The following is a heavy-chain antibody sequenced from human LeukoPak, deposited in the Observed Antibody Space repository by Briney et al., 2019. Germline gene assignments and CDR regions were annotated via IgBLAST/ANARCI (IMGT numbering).Heavy chain of an antibody. CDR1: GGSFSGYY. Sequence: SETLSLTCAVYGGSFSGYYWSWIRQPPGKGLEWIGEINHSGSTNYNPSLKSRVTISVDTSKNQFSLKLSSVTAADTAVYHCARGRAAAGLNPLLDYWGQGTLVTVSS. CDR3: ARGRAAAGLNPLLDY. J-gene: IGHJ4*02. D-gene: IGHD6-13*01. V-gene: IGHV4-34*01. CDR2: INHSGST.